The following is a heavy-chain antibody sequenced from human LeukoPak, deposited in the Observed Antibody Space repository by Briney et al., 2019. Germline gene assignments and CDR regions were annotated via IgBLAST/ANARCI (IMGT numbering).Heavy chain of an antibody. D-gene: IGHD3-22*01. CDR2: IIPIFGTA. CDR3: ARDPDYYDSSDRKET. Sequence: SVKVSCKASGGTFSSYAISWVRQAPGQGLEWMGGIIPIFGTANYAQKFQGRVTITADKSTSTAYMELSSLRSEDTAVYYCARDPDYYDSSDRKETWGQGTLVTVSS. J-gene: IGHJ5*02. V-gene: IGHV1-69*06. CDR1: GGTFSSYA.